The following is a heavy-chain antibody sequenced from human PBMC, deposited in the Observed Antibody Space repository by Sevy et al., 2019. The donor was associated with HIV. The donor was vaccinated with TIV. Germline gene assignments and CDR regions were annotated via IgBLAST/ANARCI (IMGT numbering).Heavy chain of an antibody. CDR3: ARGDYYGSLYYFDH. Sequence: GGSLRLSCAASGFTFNSYFMNWVRLTPGKGLEWVSSISSASSYIVYAASVKGRFTISRDNAHNSLYLEMNGLRAEDMAIYYCARGDYYGSLYYFDHWIQGILVTVSS. V-gene: IGHV3-21*06. J-gene: IGHJ4*02. D-gene: IGHD3-10*01. CDR1: GFTFNSYF. CDR2: ISSASSYI.